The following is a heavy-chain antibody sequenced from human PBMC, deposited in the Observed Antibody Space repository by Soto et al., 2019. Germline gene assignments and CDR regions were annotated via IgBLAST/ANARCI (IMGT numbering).Heavy chain of an antibody. CDR2: ISGSGGST. V-gene: IGHV3-23*01. D-gene: IGHD3-3*01. J-gene: IGHJ4*02. CDR1: GFTFSSYA. CDR3: AKNPAVLRFLEWLLWIDY. Sequence: GGSLRLSCAASGFTFSSYAMSWVRQAPGKGLEWVSAISGSGGSTYYADSVKGRFTISRDNSKNTLYLQMNSLRAEDTAVYYCAKNPAVLRFLEWLLWIDYWGQGTLVTVSS.